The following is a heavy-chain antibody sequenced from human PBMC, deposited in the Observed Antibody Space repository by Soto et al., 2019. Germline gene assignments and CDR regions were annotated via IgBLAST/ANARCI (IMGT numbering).Heavy chain of an antibody. CDR2: ISYDGSNK. V-gene: IGHV3-30*18. CDR1: GFTFSSYG. D-gene: IGHD5-12*01. CDR3: AKGDLRRGRVVASRDKGDYFDY. Sequence: QVQLVESGGGVVQPGRSLRLSCAASGFTFSSYGMHWVRQAPGKGLERVAAISYDGSNKYYADSVKGRFTISRDNSKNTLYLQMNSLIAEDTAVYYCAKGDLRRGRVVASRDKGDYFDYWGQGTLVTVSS. J-gene: IGHJ4*02.